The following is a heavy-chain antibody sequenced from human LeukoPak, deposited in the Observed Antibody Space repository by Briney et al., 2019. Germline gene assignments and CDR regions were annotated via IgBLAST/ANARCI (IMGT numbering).Heavy chain of an antibody. CDR3: AELGITMIGGV. CDR2: ISGSGGST. J-gene: IGHJ6*04. D-gene: IGHD3-10*02. V-gene: IGHV3-23*01. CDR1: SFTFTSYA. Sequence: PGGSLRFSCAAFSFTFTSYAMSWDRQAPGKGLEWVSAISGSGGSTYYADSVKGRFTISRDNAKNSLYLHMNSLRAEDTDVYYCAELGITMIGGVWGKGTTVTISS.